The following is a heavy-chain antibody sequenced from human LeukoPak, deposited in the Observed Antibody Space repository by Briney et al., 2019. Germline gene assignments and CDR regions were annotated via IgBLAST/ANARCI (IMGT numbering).Heavy chain of an antibody. CDR2: IKEDGSEK. V-gene: IGHV3-7*01. Sequence: PGGSLRLSCAASGFTFSSYWMTWFRQAPGKGLEWVANIKEDGSEKYHVDSLKGRFTISRDNAKNSLYLQMNSLRVEDTAMYYCARAGSGRFEDWGQGTLVTVSS. D-gene: IGHD6-19*01. J-gene: IGHJ4*02. CDR1: GFTFSSYW. CDR3: ARAGSGRFED.